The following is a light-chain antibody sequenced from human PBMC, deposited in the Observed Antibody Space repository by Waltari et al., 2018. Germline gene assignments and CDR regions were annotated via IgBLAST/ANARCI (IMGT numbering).Light chain of an antibody. V-gene: IGLV2-14*02. CDR2: EVS. CDR1: SADVGGYTL. Sequence: QSALTQPASVSGSPGQSITISCTGTSADVGGYTLASWCQHHPGQAPKPPIYEVSERPLGVSNRFTGSKSGGTASLTISGLQADDEADYYCSSYTNTRIYVFGTGTKVTVL. CDR3: SSYTNTRIYV. J-gene: IGLJ1*01.